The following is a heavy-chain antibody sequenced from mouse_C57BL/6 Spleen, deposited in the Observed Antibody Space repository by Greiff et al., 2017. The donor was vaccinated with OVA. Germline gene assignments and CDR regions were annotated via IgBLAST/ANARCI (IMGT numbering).Heavy chain of an antibody. CDR2: INPNNGGT. V-gene: IGHV1-26*01. CDR3: ARSHYYGSSYGFAY. CDR1: GYTFTDYY. J-gene: IGHJ3*01. Sequence: VQLQQSGPELVKPGASVKISCKASGYTFTDYYMNWVKQSHGKSLEWIGDINPNNGGTSYNQKFKGKATLTVDKSSSTAYMELRSLTSEDSAVYYCARSHYYGSSYGFAYWGKGTLGTVSA. D-gene: IGHD1-1*01.